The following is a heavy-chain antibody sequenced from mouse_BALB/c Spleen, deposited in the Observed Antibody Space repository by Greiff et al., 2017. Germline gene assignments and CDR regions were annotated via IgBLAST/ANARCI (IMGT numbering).Heavy chain of an antibody. D-gene: IGHD1-1*01. J-gene: IGHJ3*01. V-gene: IGHV1S137*01. CDR2: ISTYYGDA. CDR3: ATPVVAPGFAY. CDR1: GYTFTDYA. Sequence: QVQLQQSGAELVRPGVSVKISCKGSGYTFTDYAMHWVKQSHAKSLEWIGVISTYYGDASYNQKFKGKATMTVDKSSSTAYMELARLTSEDSAIYYCATPVVAPGFAYWGQGTLVTVSA.